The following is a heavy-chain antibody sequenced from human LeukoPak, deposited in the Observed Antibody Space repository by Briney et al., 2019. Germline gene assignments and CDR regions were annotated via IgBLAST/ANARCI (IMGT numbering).Heavy chain of an antibody. CDR3: ARTLDSRRYIVRRPYSMDV. J-gene: IGHJ6*02. CDR1: GGSFSGYY. Sequence: PSETLSLTCAVYGGSFSGYYWNWIRQPPGKGLEWIGEINHSGSTTYNRSLKSRVTILLDTSKNQFSLKLSSVTAADTAVYYCARTLDSRRYIVRRPYSMDVWGQGTTVTVSS. CDR2: INHSGST. V-gene: IGHV4-34*01. D-gene: IGHD3-22*01.